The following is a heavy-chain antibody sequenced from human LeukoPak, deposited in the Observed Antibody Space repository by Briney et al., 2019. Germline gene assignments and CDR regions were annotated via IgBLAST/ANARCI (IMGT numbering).Heavy chain of an antibody. D-gene: IGHD3-22*01. CDR2: INHSGST. Sequence: PGESLRLSCAASGFIFFSYSMNWVRQAPGKGLEWIGEINHSGSTNYNPSLKSRVTISVDTSKNQFSLKLSSVTAADTAVYYCARPRRDSSGYWDAFDIWGQGTMVTVSS. J-gene: IGHJ3*02. CDR1: GFIFFSYS. V-gene: IGHV4-34*01. CDR3: ARPRRDSSGYWDAFDI.